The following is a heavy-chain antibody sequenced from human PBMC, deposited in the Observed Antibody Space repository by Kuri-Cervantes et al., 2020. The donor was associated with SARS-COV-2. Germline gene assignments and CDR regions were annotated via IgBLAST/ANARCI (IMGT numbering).Heavy chain of an antibody. CDR2: ISAYNGNT. CDR3: ARGPTFPYYYYMDV. J-gene: IGHJ6*03. Sequence: ASVKVSCKASGYTFTSYGISWVRQAPGQGLEWMGWISAYNGNTNHAQKLQGRVTMTTDTSTSTAYMELRSLRSEDTAVYYCARGPTFPYYYYMDVWGKGTTVTVSS. V-gene: IGHV1-18*01. CDR1: GYTFTSYG.